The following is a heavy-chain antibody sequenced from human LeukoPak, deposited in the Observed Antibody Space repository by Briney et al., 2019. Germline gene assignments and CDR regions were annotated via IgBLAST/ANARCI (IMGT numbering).Heavy chain of an antibody. Sequence: GGSLRLSCAASGFTFSSYGMHWVRQAPGKGLEWVSYISSSGSTIYYADSVKGRFTISRDNAKNSLYLQMNSLRAEDTAVYYCTRGAAPQAYWGQGTLVTVSS. D-gene: IGHD2-15*01. CDR3: TRGAAPQAY. V-gene: IGHV3-48*04. CDR2: ISSSGSTI. J-gene: IGHJ4*02. CDR1: GFTFSSYG.